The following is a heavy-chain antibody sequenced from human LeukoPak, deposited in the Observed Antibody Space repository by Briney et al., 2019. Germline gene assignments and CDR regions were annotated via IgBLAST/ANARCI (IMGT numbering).Heavy chain of an antibody. CDR2: ISPHKDRS. CDR1: GYTFTGYY. V-gene: IGHV1-2*02. Sequence: ASVKVSCKASGYTFTGYYMHWVRQAPGQGLEWMAYISPHKDRSHYAQNFQGRVAMTTDTSTTTAYMELSSLRSDDTAIYYCARVRGAGYMDVWGNGTTVIISS. CDR3: ARVRGAGYMDV. D-gene: IGHD3-16*01. J-gene: IGHJ6*03.